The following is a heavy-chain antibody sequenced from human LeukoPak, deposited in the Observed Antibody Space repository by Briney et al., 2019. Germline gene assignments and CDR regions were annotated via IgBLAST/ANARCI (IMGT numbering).Heavy chain of an antibody. CDR1: GYTFTSYG. Sequence: GASVKVSCKASGYTFTSYGISWVRQAPGQGLEWMGWISAYNGNTNYAQKLQGRITMTRDTSTNTVYMELSSLRSEDTAIYYCASEFGMATQGGFDVWGQGTMVTVSS. J-gene: IGHJ3*01. CDR3: ASEFGMATQGGFDV. D-gene: IGHD1-14*01. CDR2: ISAYNGNT. V-gene: IGHV1-18*01.